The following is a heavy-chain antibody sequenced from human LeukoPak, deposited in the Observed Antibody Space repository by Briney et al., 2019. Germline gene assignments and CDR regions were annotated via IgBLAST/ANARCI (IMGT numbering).Heavy chain of an antibody. Sequence: GGSLKLSCAASGFIFSTYWMTWVRQAPGKGLEWVANIRQDGSEKYYVASVEGRFTISRDNAKKSLFLQMNSLRAEDTAVYYCARDMRGDGFDIWGQGTMVTVSS. CDR2: IRQDGSEK. CDR1: GFIFSTYW. J-gene: IGHJ3*02. V-gene: IGHV3-7*04. D-gene: IGHD2-2*01. CDR3: ARDMRGDGFDI.